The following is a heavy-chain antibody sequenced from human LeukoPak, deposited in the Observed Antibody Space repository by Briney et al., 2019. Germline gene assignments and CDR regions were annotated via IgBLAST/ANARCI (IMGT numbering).Heavy chain of an antibody. Sequence: SETLSLTCTVSGVSISTSSYYWGWIRQPPGKGLEWIGSIYYSGSTYYNPSLKSRVTISVDSSKNQFSLKLSSVTAADTAVYSCARHPLEGFDYWGQGTLVTVSS. CDR1: GVSISTSSYY. V-gene: IGHV4-39*01. CDR2: IYYSGST. J-gene: IGHJ4*02. CDR3: ARHPLEGFDY.